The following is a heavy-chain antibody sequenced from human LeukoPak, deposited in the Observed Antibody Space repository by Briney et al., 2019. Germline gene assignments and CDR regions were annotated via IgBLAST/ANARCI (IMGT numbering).Heavy chain of an antibody. D-gene: IGHD3/OR15-3a*01. CDR2: IKQDGSEK. J-gene: IGHJ4*02. Sequence: GGSLRLSCAASGFTFSSCWMSWVRQAPGKGLEWVANIKQDGSEKYYVDSVKGRFTISRDNAKNSLYLQMNSLRAEDTAVYYCATWTYWGQGTLVTVSS. CDR3: ATWTY. V-gene: IGHV3-7*03. CDR1: GFTFSSCW.